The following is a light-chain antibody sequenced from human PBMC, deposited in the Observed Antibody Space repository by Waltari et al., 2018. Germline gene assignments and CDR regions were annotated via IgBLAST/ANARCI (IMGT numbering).Light chain of an antibody. V-gene: IGKV1-NL1*01. CDR3: QQYHSIPYT. J-gene: IGKJ2*01. Sequence: DIQMTQSPSSLSASVGDRVTISCRATQGISISLAWYQQKPGQAPKLLLYAASRLESGVPSRFSGSASGTDHTLTISSLQPEDFATYYCQQYHSIPYTFGQGTKLEV. CDR2: AAS. CDR1: QGISIS.